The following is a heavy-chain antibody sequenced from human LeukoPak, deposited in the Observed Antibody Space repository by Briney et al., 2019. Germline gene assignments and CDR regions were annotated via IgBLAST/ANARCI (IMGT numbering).Heavy chain of an antibody. V-gene: IGHV4-61*01. CDR1: GVSVSSGSYY. J-gene: IGHJ6*02. CDR2: IYYSGST. CDR3: ARDQVTAIADYYYYGMDV. D-gene: IGHD2-21*02. Sequence: SETPSLTCTVSGVSVSSGSYYWSWIRQPPGKGLEWIGYIYYSGSTNYNPSLKSRVTISVDTSKNQFSLKLSSVTAADTAVYYCARDQVTAIADYYYYGMDVWGQETTVTVSS.